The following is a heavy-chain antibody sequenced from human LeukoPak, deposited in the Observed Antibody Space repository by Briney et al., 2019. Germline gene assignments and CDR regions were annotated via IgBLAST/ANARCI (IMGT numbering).Heavy chain of an antibody. CDR2: IKQDGNVT. CDR1: GFTFSSYW. J-gene: IGHJ4*02. CDR3: AKDFYYDSSGYYAPEFDY. D-gene: IGHD3-22*01. Sequence: GGSLRLSCAASGFTFSSYWMTWVRQAPGKGLEWVATIKQDGNVTYYLDSVNGRFTISRDNSKNSLYLQMTSLRTEDTALYYCAKDFYYDSSGYYAPEFDYWGQGTLVTVSS. V-gene: IGHV3-7*05.